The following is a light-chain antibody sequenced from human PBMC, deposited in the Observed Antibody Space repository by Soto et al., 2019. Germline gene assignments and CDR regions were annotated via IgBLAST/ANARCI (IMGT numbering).Light chain of an antibody. CDR3: SSYTPTTWV. V-gene: IGLV2-14*01. CDR2: EVS. Sequence: QSALTQPASVSGSPGQSITISCTGTSSDVGTNKYVSWYQQHPGKAPQLMIYEVSNRPSGVSNRFSVSKSGNTASLTISGLQAEDEADYYCSSYTPTTWVFGGGTQLT. CDR1: SSDVGTNKY. J-gene: IGLJ3*02.